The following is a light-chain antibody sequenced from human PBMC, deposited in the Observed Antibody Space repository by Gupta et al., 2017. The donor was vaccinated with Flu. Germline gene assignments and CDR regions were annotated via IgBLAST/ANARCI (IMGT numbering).Light chain of an antibody. Sequence: GTLFLSPGERATLSCRASQSVNTNSLAWYQQKPGQAPRLLIYGASTRATGIPVRFSGSGSGTDFTLTISRLEPEDFAVYFCQQHGSSPLAFGGGTKVEIK. CDR1: QSVNTNS. J-gene: IGKJ4*01. CDR3: QQHGSSPLA. V-gene: IGKV3-20*01. CDR2: GAS.